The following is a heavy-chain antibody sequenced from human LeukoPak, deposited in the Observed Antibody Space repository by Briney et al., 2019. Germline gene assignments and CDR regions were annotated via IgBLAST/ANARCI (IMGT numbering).Heavy chain of an antibody. Sequence: SETLSLTCTVSGGSISSYYWSWIRQPAGKGLEWIGRIYTSGSTNYNPSLKSRVTISVDKSKNQFSLRLSSVTAADTAVYYCARDPVKGHCSSTSCYGNYYMDVWGKGTTVTVSS. J-gene: IGHJ6*03. CDR2: IYTSGST. D-gene: IGHD2-2*01. CDR1: GGSISSYY. CDR3: ARDPVKGHCSSTSCYGNYYMDV. V-gene: IGHV4-4*07.